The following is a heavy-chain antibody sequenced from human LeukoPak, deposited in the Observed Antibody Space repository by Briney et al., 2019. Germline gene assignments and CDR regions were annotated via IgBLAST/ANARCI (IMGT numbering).Heavy chain of an antibody. Sequence: SETLSLTCNVSGASISNYYWSWIRQPPGKGLEWTGQIFYSGSPNYNPSLKSRITISVDTSKNQVSLRLTSVTAADTAVYYCARHGGMVRGFYDAFDIWGLGTMVTVSS. CDR1: GASISNYY. D-gene: IGHD3-10*01. J-gene: IGHJ3*02. CDR3: ARHGGMVRGFYDAFDI. CDR2: IFYSGSP. V-gene: IGHV4-59*08.